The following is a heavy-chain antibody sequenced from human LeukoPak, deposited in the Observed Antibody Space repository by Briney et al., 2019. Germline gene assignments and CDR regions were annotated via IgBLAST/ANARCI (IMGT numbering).Heavy chain of an antibody. CDR1: GFTFSSYA. CDR2: ISYDGSNK. D-gene: IGHD2-15*01. CDR3: ARGSDIVVVVAAFDY. Sequence: QTGGSLRLSCAASGFTFSSYAMHWVRQAPGKGLEWVAVISYDGSNKYYADSVKGRFTISRDNSKNTLYLQMNSLRAEDTAVYYCARGSDIVVVVAAFDYWGQGTLVTVSS. J-gene: IGHJ4*02. V-gene: IGHV3-30*04.